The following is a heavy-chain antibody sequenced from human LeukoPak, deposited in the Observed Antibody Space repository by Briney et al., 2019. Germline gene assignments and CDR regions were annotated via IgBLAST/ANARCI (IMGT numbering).Heavy chain of an antibody. D-gene: IGHD6-13*01. CDR2: INHSGST. V-gene: IGHV4-34*01. J-gene: IGHJ5*02. Sequence: SETLSLTCAVYGVSFSGYYWSWIRQPPGKGLEWIGEINHSGSTNYNPSLKSRVTISVDTSKNQLSLKLSSVTAADTAVYYCARGGGGTYSSSWYGVHWFDPWGQGTLVTVSS. CDR3: ARGGGGTYSSSWYGVHWFDP. CDR1: GVSFSGYY.